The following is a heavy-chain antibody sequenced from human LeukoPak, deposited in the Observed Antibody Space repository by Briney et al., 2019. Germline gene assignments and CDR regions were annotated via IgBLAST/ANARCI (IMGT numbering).Heavy chain of an antibody. J-gene: IGHJ6*04. CDR2: IYTSGST. CDR1: GGSISSGSYY. V-gene: IGHV4-61*02. CDR3: AAYYDFWSGYFAV. Sequence: PSETLSLTCTVSGGSISSGSYYWSWIRQPAGKGLEWIGRIYTSGSTNYNPSLKSRVTISVDTSKNQFSLKLSSVTAADTAVYYCAAYYDFWSGYFAVWGKGTTVTVSS. D-gene: IGHD3-3*01.